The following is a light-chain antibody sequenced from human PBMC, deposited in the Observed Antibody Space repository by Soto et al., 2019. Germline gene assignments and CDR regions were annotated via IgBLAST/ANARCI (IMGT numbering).Light chain of an antibody. V-gene: IGKV3-20*01. CDR2: GAS. CDR3: QQYAGSPPWT. CDR1: QSVSSSQ. Sequence: EIVLTQSPGTLSLSPGEGATLSCRASQSVSSSQLAWYQQTPGQAPRLLIFGASSSAAGIPDRFSGSGSVTDVTITISRLEPEDFAVYYCQQYAGSPPWTFGQGTKVEMK. J-gene: IGKJ1*01.